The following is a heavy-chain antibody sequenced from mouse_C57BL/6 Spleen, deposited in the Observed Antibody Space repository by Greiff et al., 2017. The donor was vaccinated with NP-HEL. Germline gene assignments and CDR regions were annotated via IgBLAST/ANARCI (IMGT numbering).Heavy chain of an antibody. J-gene: IGHJ3*01. CDR1: GYTFTSYW. V-gene: IGHV1-64*01. CDR3: ARARLGYGFAY. D-gene: IGHD1-2*01. Sequence: VQLQQPGAELVKPGASVKLSCKASGYTFTSYWMHWVKQRPGQGLEWIGMIHPNSGSTNYNEKFKSKATLTVDKSSSTAYMQLSSLTSEDTAIYYCARARLGYGFAYWGQGTLVTVSA. CDR2: IHPNSGST.